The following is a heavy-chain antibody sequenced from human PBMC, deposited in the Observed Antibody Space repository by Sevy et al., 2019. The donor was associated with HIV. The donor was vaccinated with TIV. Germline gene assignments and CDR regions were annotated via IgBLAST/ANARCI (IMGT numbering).Heavy chain of an antibody. V-gene: IGHV3-23*01. CDR2: LSFGCGKI. CDR3: AREGCARPHDY. D-gene: IGHD2-2*02. J-gene: IGHJ4*02. Sequence: GGTLRLSCAASGFAFYDYSMSWIRQAPGKGLEWVATLSFGCGKINYADSVKGRFTISRDNSKNSFYLQMDNLRVEDTALYYCAREGCARPHDYWGQGTRVTVSS. CDR1: GFAFYDYS.